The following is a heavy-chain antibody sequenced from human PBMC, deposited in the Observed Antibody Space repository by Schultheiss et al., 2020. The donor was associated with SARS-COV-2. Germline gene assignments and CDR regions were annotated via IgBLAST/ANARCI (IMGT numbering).Heavy chain of an antibody. Sequence: GGSLRLSCAVSGFTVSNNYMNWVRQAPGKGLEWVSVIYSGGSTYYAASVKGRFTISRDIAKNSLSLQMNSLRDEDTAVYYCVRDHRWSFDSWGQGTLVTVSS. CDR3: VRDHRWSFDS. J-gene: IGHJ4*02. V-gene: IGHV3-53*01. CDR2: IYSGGST. CDR1: GFTVSNNY. D-gene: IGHD2-15*01.